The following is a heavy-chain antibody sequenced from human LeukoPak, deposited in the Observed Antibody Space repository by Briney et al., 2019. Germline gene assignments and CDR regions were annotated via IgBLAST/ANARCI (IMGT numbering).Heavy chain of an antibody. CDR3: AKDIGQHLARLAFDI. J-gene: IGHJ3*02. D-gene: IGHD6-13*01. CDR2: ISWDGGST. CDR1: GFTFDDYA. V-gene: IGHV3-43D*03. Sequence: GGSLRLSCAASGFTFDDYAMHWVRQAPGKGLEGVSLISWDGGSTYYADSVRGRFTISRDNSKNSLYLQMNSLTAEDTALYYCAKDIGQHLARLAFDIWGQGTMVTVSS.